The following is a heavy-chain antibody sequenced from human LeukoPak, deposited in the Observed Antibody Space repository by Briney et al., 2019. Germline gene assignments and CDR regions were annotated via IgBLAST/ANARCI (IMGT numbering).Heavy chain of an antibody. CDR3: ARWRVIAAAGIDY. CDR2: IYYSGST. V-gene: IGHV4-30-4*08. J-gene: IGHJ4*02. D-gene: IGHD6-13*01. CDR1: GGSISSGDYY. Sequence: PSQTLSLTCTVSGGSISSGDYYWSWIRQPPGKGLEWIGYIYYSGSTYYNPSLKSRVTISVDTSKNQFPLKLSSVTAADTAVYYCARWRVIAAAGIDYWGQGTLVTVSS.